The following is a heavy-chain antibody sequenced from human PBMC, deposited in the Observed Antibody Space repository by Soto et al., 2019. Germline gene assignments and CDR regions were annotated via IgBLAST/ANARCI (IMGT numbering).Heavy chain of an antibody. CDR2: INPSGGST. Sequence: QVQLVQSGAEVKKPGASVKVSCKASRYTFTSYYMHWVRQAPGQGLEWMGIINPSGGSTSYAQKFQGRVTMTRDTSTSTVYMELSSLRSEDTAVYYCARNEGSGYYYDYWGQGTLVTVSS. J-gene: IGHJ4*02. CDR3: ARNEGSGYYYDY. D-gene: IGHD3-22*01. V-gene: IGHV1-46*01. CDR1: RYTFTSYY.